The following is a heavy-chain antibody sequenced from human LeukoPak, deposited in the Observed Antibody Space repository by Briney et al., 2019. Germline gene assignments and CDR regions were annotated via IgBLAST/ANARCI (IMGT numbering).Heavy chain of an antibody. Sequence: GGSLRLSCAASGFTFSSYWMHWVRQAPGKGLVWVSRINSDGSSTSYADSVKGRFTISRDNAKNTLYLQMNSLRAEDTALYHCAREVGYPNWFDPWGQGTLVTVSS. CDR2: INSDGSST. J-gene: IGHJ5*02. CDR3: AREVGYPNWFDP. V-gene: IGHV3-74*01. CDR1: GFTFSSYW. D-gene: IGHD1-1*01.